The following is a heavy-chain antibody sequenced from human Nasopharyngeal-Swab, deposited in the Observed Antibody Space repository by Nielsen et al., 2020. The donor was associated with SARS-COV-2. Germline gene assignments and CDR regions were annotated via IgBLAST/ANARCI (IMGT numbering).Heavy chain of an antibody. D-gene: IGHD3-9*01. V-gene: IGHV4-34*01. J-gene: IGHJ3*02. Sequence: SETLSLTCAVYGGSFSGYYWSWIRQPPGKGLEWIGEINHSGSTNYNPSLKSRVTISVDTSKNQFSLKLSSVTAADTAVYYCARCSSYYDILTGYSGRHDAFDIWGQGTMVTVSS. CDR2: INHSGST. CDR3: ARCSSYYDILTGYSGRHDAFDI. CDR1: GGSFSGYY.